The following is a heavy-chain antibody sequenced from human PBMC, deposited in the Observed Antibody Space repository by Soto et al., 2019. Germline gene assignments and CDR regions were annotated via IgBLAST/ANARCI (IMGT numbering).Heavy chain of an antibody. CDR1: GGSINSRDSY. Sequence: QVQLQESGPGLVKPSQTLSLTCTVSGGSINSRDSYWSWIRQHPGKGLEWIGYIYYSGSTYYNPSLKTRVTISADTSKNQFSLKLSSVTAADTAVYYCAGGVTTRYLDYWGQGTLVTVSS. CDR2: IYYSGST. J-gene: IGHJ4*02. V-gene: IGHV4-31*03. CDR3: AGGVTTRYLDY. D-gene: IGHD3-16*01.